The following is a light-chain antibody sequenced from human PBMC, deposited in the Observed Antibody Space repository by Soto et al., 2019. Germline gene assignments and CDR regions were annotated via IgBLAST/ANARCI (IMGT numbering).Light chain of an antibody. J-gene: IGKJ4*01. Sequence: IGLTHSLGTLSLTPKERATLSCRASQSLSSSYLAWYQQKPGQAPRLLIYGASSRATGIPDRFSGSGSGTDFTLTITRLEPEDFVVYYCQQYGSSPRTFGGGTKVAIK. CDR3: QQYGSSPRT. CDR2: GAS. CDR1: QSLSSSY. V-gene: IGKV3-20*01.